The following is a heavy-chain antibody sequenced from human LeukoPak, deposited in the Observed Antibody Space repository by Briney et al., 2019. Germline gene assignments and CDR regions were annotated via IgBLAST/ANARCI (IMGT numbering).Heavy chain of an antibody. D-gene: IGHD1-26*01. CDR1: GGSISSYY. CDR3: ARQVVVGAHFDY. J-gene: IGHJ4*02. Sequence: SETLSLTCTVSGGSISSYYWSWIRQPPGKGLEWIGYIYTSGGTNYNPSLKSRVTISVDTSKNQFSLKLSSVTAADTAVYYCARQVVVGAHFDYWGQGTLVTVSS. CDR2: IYTSGGT. V-gene: IGHV4-4*09.